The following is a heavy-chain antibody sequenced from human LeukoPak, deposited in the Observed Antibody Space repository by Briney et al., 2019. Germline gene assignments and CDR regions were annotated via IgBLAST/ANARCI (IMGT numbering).Heavy chain of an antibody. CDR3: ARDNPGREEAWWFNP. J-gene: IGHJ5*02. CDR2: ISPSGGST. CDR1: GYTFTSNY. D-gene: IGHD1-26*01. Sequence: ASVKVSCKAFGYTFTSNYMHWVRQAPGQGPEWMGVISPSGGSTTYAQKFQGRVTLTRDMSTSTDYLELSSLRSEDTAVYSCARDNPGREEAWWFNPWGQGTLVTVSP. V-gene: IGHV1-46*01.